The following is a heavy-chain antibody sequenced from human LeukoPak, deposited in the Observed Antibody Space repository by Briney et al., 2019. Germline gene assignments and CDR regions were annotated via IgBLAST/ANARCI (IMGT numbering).Heavy chain of an antibody. CDR3: TRDKYYYGSGRPDY. CDR1: GFTFGDYA. J-gene: IGHJ4*02. CDR2: IRSKAYGGTT. V-gene: IGHV3-49*03. Sequence: PGGSLRLSCTASGFTFGDYAMSWFRQAPGKGLEWVGFIRSKAYGGTTEYAASVKGRFTISRDDSKSIAYLQMNSLKTEDTAVYYCTRDKYYYGSGRPDYWGQGTLVTVSS. D-gene: IGHD3-10*01.